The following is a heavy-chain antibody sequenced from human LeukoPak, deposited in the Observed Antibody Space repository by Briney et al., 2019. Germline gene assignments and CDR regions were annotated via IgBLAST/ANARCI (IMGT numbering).Heavy chain of an antibody. CDR3: ARDVTYYYDSSGYRLNY. D-gene: IGHD3-22*01. J-gene: IGHJ4*02. Sequence: GGSLRLSCAASGFTFSSYWMSWVRQAPGKGPEWVANIKQDGSEKYYVDPVKGRFTISRDNAKNSLYLQMNSLRAEDTAVYYCARDVTYYYDSSGYRLNYWGQGTLVTVSS. CDR2: IKQDGSEK. CDR1: GFTFSSYW. V-gene: IGHV3-7*01.